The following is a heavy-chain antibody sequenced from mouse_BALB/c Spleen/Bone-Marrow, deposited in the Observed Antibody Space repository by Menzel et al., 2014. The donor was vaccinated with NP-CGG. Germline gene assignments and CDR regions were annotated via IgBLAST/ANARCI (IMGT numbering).Heavy chain of an antibody. Sequence: VQLQQSGAELVKPGASVKLSCKASGYTFTSYWMHWVRQRPGQGLEWIGEINPSTGRTNYNEKFKSEATVTVDKSSTTAYMQLSSLTSEDSAVYYCARYAGEFVYWSQGTLVTVSA. V-gene: IGHV1S81*02. CDR1: GYTFTSYW. J-gene: IGHJ3*01. CDR3: ARYAGEFVY. D-gene: IGHD6-5*01. CDR2: INPSTGRT.